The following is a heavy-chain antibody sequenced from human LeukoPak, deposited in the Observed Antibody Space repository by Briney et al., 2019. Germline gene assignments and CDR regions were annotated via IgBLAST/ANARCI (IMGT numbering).Heavy chain of an antibody. CDR1: GFTFDDYA. CDR3: AKGLYSSSSGLHY. V-gene: IGHV3-9*03. Sequence: PGGSLRLSCAASGFTFDDYAMHWVRHAPGKGLEWVSGISWNSGSIGYADSVKGRFTISRDNAKNSLYLQMNSLRAEDMALYYCAKGLYSSSSGLHYWGQGTLVTVSS. CDR2: ISWNSGSI. J-gene: IGHJ4*02. D-gene: IGHD6-13*01.